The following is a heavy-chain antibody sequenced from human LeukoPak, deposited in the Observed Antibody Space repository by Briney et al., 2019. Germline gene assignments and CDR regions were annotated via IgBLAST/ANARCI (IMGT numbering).Heavy chain of an antibody. Sequence: PSETLSLTCTVSGGSISSYYWGWIRQPPGKGLEWIGSIYYSGSTYYNPSLKSRVTISVDTSKNQFSLKLSSVTAADTAVYYCARQVYYYDSSGYSFIEDYWGQGTLVTVSS. CDR1: GGSISSYY. CDR3: ARQVYYYDSSGYSFIEDY. D-gene: IGHD3-22*01. J-gene: IGHJ4*02. V-gene: IGHV4-39*01. CDR2: IYYSGST.